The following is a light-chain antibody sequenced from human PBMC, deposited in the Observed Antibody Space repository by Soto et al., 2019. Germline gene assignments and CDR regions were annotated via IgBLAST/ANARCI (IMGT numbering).Light chain of an antibody. V-gene: IGKV3-20*01. CDR2: SAS. CDR3: QQYGGSFLT. Sequence: EIVLTQSPGTLSLSPGERATLFCRASQSVDSTYLAWYQQKPGQAPRLLIYSASSRATGVPDRFSGRGSGKDFTLTISRLEPEDFAVYYCQQYGGSFLTFGQGTRLEIK. CDR1: QSVDSTY. J-gene: IGKJ5*01.